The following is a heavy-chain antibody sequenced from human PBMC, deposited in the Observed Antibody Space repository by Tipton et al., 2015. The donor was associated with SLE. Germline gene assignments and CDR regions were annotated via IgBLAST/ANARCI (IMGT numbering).Heavy chain of an antibody. CDR3: ARGSAPKGGFDI. V-gene: IGHV1-18*01. Sequence: QSGAEVKKPGASVKVSCKASGYTFTSYGISWVRQAPGQGLEWMGWISAYNGNTNYAQKFQGRVTITADESTSTAYMELSSLRSEDTAVYYCARGSAPKGGFDIWGQGTMVTVSS. J-gene: IGHJ3*02. CDR1: GYTFTSYG. CDR2: ISAYNGNT. D-gene: IGHD2-15*01.